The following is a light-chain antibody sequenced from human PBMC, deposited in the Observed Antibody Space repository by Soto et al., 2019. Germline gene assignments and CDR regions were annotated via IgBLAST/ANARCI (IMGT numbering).Light chain of an antibody. V-gene: IGKV3-20*01. J-gene: IGKJ4*01. Sequence: EIVLTQSPGTLSLSPGERATLSCRASQSVSSSYLAWYQQKPGQAPRLLIYGAFSRATGISDRFSGSGFGTDFALTISRMEPEECVVYYCQQHGSSPKLTFGGGTKVEIK. CDR2: GAF. CDR1: QSVSSSY. CDR3: QQHGSSPKLT.